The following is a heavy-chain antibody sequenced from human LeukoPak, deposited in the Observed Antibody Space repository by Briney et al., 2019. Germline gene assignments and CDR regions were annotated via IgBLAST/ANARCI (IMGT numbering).Heavy chain of an antibody. CDR3: TRDKGTYAAPQNWFDP. CDR1: GFTFGDYA. V-gene: IGHV3-49*03. D-gene: IGHD3-16*01. J-gene: IGHJ5*02. Sequence: PGGPLRLSCAASGFTFGDYAMSWFRQAPGKGLGWVGFIRSKAYGGTTEYAASVKGRFTISRDDSKSIAYLQMNSLKTEDTAVYYCTRDKGTYAAPQNWFDPWGQGTLVTVSS. CDR2: IRSKAYGGTT.